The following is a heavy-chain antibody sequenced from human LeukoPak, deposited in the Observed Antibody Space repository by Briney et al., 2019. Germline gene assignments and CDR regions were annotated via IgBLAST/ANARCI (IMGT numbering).Heavy chain of an antibody. D-gene: IGHD5-18*01. J-gene: IGHJ6*04. CDR2: ISSSSSYI. CDR1: GFTLSSYG. CDR3: ARDQYGYSYGHTSGMDV. V-gene: IGHV3-21*01. Sequence: PGGTLRLSYAASGFTLSSYGMSCVRQAPGKWLECVASISSSSSYIYYADSVKGRFTISRDNAKNSLYLQMNSLRAEDTALYYCARDQYGYSYGHTSGMDVWGKGTTVTISS.